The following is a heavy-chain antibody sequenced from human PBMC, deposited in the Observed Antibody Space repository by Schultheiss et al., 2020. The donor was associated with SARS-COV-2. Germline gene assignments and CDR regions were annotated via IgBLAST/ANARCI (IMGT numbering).Heavy chain of an antibody. Sequence: SETLSLTCTVSGGSISSYYWSWIRQPPGKGLEWIGYIYYSGSTNYNPSLKSRVTISVDTSKNQFSLKLSSVTAADTAVYYCAREHCSGGSCLVDYWGQGTLVTVSS. D-gene: IGHD2-15*01. J-gene: IGHJ4*02. CDR1: GGSISSYY. CDR3: AREHCSGGSCLVDY. CDR2: IYYSGST. V-gene: IGHV4-59*01.